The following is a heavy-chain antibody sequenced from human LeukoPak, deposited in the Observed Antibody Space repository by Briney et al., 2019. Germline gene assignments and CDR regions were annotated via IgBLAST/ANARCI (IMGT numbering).Heavy chain of an antibody. V-gene: IGHV3-73*01. CDR3: TGGSGWYCPDY. Sequence: GGSLRLSCAASGFTFSGSAMHWVRQASGKGLEWVGLIRSSTNNYATAYAASVRGRFTISRDGSKDTAYLQMNSLKTEDTAVYYCTGGSGWYCPDYWGQGTLVTVYS. D-gene: IGHD6-19*01. CDR2: IRSSTNNYAT. J-gene: IGHJ4*02. CDR1: GFTFSGSA.